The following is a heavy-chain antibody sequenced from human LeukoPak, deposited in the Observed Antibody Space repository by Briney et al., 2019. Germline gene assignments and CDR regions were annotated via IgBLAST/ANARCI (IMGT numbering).Heavy chain of an antibody. CDR3: ARVQFPPRITYWQRHYVVGAFDI. CDR1: GGSFSGYY. J-gene: IGHJ3*02. V-gene: IGHV4-34*01. D-gene: IGHD3-10*01. Sequence: PSETLSLTCAVYGGSFSGYYWSWIRQPPGKGLEWIGEINHSGSTNYNPSLKSRVTISVDTSKNQFSLKLSSVTAADTAVYYCARVQFPPRITYWQRHYVVGAFDIWGQGTMVTVSS. CDR2: INHSGST.